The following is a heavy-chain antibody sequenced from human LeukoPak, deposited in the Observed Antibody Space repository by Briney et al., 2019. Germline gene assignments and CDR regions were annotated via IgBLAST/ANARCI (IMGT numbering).Heavy chain of an antibody. V-gene: IGHV3-7*01. CDR3: TRDQHGDYALQYWYFDL. J-gene: IGHJ2*01. CDR2: IKQDGSEK. D-gene: IGHD4-17*01. CDR1: GFTFSGYW. Sequence: GGSLRLSCAASGFTFSGYWMSWVRQAPGKGLEWVANIKQDGSEKYYVDSVKGRFTISRDNAKNSLYLQMNSLRAEDTAVYFCTRDQHGDYALQYWYFDLWGRGTLVTVSS.